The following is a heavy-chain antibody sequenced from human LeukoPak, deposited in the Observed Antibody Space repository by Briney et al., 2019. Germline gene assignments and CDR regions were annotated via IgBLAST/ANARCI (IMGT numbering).Heavy chain of an antibody. CDR3: ARCEGFYDYFSGNPTYYFYMDV. V-gene: IGHV3-7*01. CDR2: IKQDGSEK. J-gene: IGHJ6*03. D-gene: IGHD3-16*01. CDR1: GFTFSSNW. Sequence: PGGSLRLSCAASGFTFSSNWMSWVRQAPGKGLEWVANIKQDGSEKHYVESVKGRFIISRDNAKNSQHLQMNSLRVEDTAVYYCARCEGFYDYFSGNPTYYFYMDVWGKGTTVTVSS.